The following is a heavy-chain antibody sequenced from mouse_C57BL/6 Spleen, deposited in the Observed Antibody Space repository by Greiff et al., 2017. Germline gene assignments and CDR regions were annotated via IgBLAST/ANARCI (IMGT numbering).Heavy chain of an antibody. V-gene: IGHV5-17*01. J-gene: IGHJ1*03. CDR2: ISSGSSTI. CDR3: ARTSSSWYFDV. Sequence: EVQLQESGGGLVKPGGSLKLSCEASGFTFNDYGMHWVRQAPEKGLEWVAYISSGSSTIYYADKVKGRFTISRDNAKNTRFLQMTSLSSEDTAMYYCARTSSSWYFDVWGTGTTVTVSS. CDR1: GFTFNDYG.